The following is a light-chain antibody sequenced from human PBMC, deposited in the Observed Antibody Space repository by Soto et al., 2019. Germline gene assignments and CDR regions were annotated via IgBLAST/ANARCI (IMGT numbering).Light chain of an antibody. CDR1: QSVSSY. CDR3: QQRSNWPT. Sequence: EILLTQSPSTMSLSPGEIATLSCRASQSVSSYLAWYQQKPGQAPRLLIYDASNRATGIPARFSGSGSGTDFTLPISSLEPEDFAVYYCQQRSNWPTFGPGTKVDIK. CDR2: DAS. J-gene: IGKJ3*01. V-gene: IGKV3-11*01.